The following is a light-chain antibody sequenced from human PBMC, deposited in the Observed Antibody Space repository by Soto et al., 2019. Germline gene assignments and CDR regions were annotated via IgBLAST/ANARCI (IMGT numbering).Light chain of an antibody. V-gene: IGLV2-14*01. CDR2: EVS. CDR3: SSYTSRCTLL. J-gene: IGLJ2*01. CDR1: SSDVGGYNY. Sequence: QSALTQPASVSGSPGQSITISCTGTSSDVGGYNYVSWYQQHPGKAPKLMIYEVSNRPSGVSNRFSGSKSGNTASLTISGLQAEDEADYYCSSYTSRCTLLFGGGTKLTVL.